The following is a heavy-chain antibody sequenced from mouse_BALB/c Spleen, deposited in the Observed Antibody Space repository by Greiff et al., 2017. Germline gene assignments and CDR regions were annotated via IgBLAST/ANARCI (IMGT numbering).Heavy chain of an antibody. V-gene: IGHV1-14*01. Sequence: VQLQQSGPELVKPGASVKMSCKASGYTFTSYVMHWVKQKPGQGLEWIGYINPYNDGTKYNEKFKGKATLTSDKSSSTAYMELSSLNSEDSAVYYCARRGGLYGNLYFDDWGQGTTLTVSS. J-gene: IGHJ2*01. D-gene: IGHD2-1*01. CDR2: INPYNDGT. CDR1: GYTFTSYV. CDR3: ARRGGLYGNLYFDD.